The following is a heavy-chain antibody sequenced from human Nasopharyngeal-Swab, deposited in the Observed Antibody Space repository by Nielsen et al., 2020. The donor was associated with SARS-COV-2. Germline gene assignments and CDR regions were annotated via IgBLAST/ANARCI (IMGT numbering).Heavy chain of an antibody. CDR3: ARDHNGSGNFDY. V-gene: IGHV1-18*04. Sequence: ASVKVSCKASGYTFTGYYMRWVRQAPGQGLEWMGWINPDNANTNYAQNLRGRVTMTTDTSTTIAYMELRSLRSDDTAMYYCARDHNGSGNFDYWGQGTLVTVSS. CDR1: GYTFTGYY. CDR2: INPDNANT. J-gene: IGHJ4*02. D-gene: IGHD3-10*01.